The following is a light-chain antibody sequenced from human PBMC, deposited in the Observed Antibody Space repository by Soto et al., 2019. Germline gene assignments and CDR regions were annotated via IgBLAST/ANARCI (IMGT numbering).Light chain of an antibody. J-gene: IGKJ5*01. Sequence: DIQMTQSPSTLSASVGDRVTITCRASQSISTWLAWYQQKPGQAPKLLIYDVSTLQSGVPSTFSGSGSGTEFTLTISSLQPDDFATYYCQQYNNYSITFGQGTRLEIK. CDR2: DVS. CDR1: QSISTW. V-gene: IGKV1-5*01. CDR3: QQYNNYSIT.